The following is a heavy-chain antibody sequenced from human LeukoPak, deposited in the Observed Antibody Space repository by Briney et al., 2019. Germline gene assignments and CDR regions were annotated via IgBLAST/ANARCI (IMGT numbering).Heavy chain of an antibody. V-gene: IGHV1-3*03. Sequence: ASVKVSCKASGYTFTTYTMHWVRQAPGQRLEWMGWINADTGNTKCSQEFQGRLTITRDTSASTVYMDLSSLKSEDTAVYYCARSLVVGATYPYHWGQGTLVTVSS. CDR3: ARSLVVGATYPYH. D-gene: IGHD1-26*01. CDR2: INADTGNT. J-gene: IGHJ5*02. CDR1: GYTFTTYT.